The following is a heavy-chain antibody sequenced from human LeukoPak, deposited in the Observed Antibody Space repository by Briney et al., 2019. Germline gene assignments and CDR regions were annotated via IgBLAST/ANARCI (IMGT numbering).Heavy chain of an antibody. Sequence: GGSLRLSCAASGFTFSSYAMNWVRRAPGKGLEWVSISGSGGDTYYADSVKGRFTISRDNSKSTLYLQMNSLRAEDTAVYYCAKARGATYGTYYFDYWGQGTLVTVSS. V-gene: IGHV3-23*01. CDR2: SGSGGDT. D-gene: IGHD4/OR15-4a*01. CDR3: AKARGATYGTYYFDY. CDR1: GFTFSSYA. J-gene: IGHJ4*02.